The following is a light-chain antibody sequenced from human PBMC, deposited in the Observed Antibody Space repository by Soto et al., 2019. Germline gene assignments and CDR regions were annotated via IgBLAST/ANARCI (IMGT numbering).Light chain of an antibody. CDR3: QTWGTGIWV. V-gene: IGLV4-69*01. J-gene: IGLJ3*02. CDR2: VNSDGSH. CDR1: SGHSSYA. Sequence: QPVLTQSPSASASLGASVQLTCSLSSGHSSYAITWHQQQPEKGPRYLMKVNSDGSHNKGDGIPDRFSGSSSGPERYLTISSLQSEDEANYYCQTWGTGIWVFGGGTKVTVL.